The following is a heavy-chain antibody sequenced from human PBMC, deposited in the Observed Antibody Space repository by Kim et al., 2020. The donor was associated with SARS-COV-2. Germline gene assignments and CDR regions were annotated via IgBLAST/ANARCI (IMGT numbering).Heavy chain of an antibody. J-gene: IGHJ4*02. CDR3: ASPSPYFDY. CDR2: INHSGST. CDR1: GGSFSGYY. V-gene: IGHV4-34*01. Sequence: SETLSLTCAVYGGSFSGYYWSWIRQPPGKGLEWIGGINHSGSTNYNPSLKSRVTVSVDTSKNQFSLKLSSVTAADTAVYYCASPSPYFDYWGQGTLVTVSS.